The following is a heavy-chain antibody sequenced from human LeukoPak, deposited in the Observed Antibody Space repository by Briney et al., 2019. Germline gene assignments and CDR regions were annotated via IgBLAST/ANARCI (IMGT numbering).Heavy chain of an antibody. CDR2: ICGGGSST. V-gene: IGHV3-23*01. CDR1: GFPFSIYT. D-gene: IGHD2-2*01. J-gene: IGHJ6*04. Sequence: PGGSLRLSCAASGFPFSIYTMSWVRQAPGKGLEWVSAICGGGSSTYYADSVKGRFTISKDNSKNTLYLQMNSLRAGDTAIYYCAKEAYCSATSCYEDGWGKGTTVTVSS. CDR3: AKEAYCSATSCYEDG.